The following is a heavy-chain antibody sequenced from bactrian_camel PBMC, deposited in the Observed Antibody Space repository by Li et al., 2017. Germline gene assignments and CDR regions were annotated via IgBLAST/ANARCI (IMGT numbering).Heavy chain of an antibody. CDR2: ISGDGTI. Sequence: VQLVESGGGSVQAGETLRLSCTASGFTFSAADVGWFRQAPGSECEMVSTISGDGTISYADSVKGRFTISQDNAKNTVYLQMNSLKPEDTAVYYCAAAPLVTTVVPASCEGQGTQVTV. J-gene: IGHJ4*01. V-gene: IGHV3S53*01. CDR1: GFTFSAAD. D-gene: IGHD2*01.